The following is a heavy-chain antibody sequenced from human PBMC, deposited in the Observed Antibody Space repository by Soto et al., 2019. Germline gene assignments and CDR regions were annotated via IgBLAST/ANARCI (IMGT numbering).Heavy chain of an antibody. CDR3: ARDQGYYDSSGYFDF. CDR2: ISSSGSII. D-gene: IGHD3-22*01. Sequence: RLSCAASGFTFSDYYMSWIRQAPGKGLEWVSYISSSGSIIYYADSVKGRFTISRDNAKNLLYLQMNTLRAEDTAVYYCARDQGYYDSSGYFDFWGQGTLVTVSS. V-gene: IGHV3-11*01. CDR1: GFTFSDYY. J-gene: IGHJ4*02.